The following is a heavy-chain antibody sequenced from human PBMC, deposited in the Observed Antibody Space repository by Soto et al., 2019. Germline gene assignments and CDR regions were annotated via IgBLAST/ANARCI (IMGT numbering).Heavy chain of an antibody. D-gene: IGHD1-26*01. CDR3: ARVLSGSYFGGPYYDFDI. V-gene: IGHV4-61*01. CDR1: GGSVSSGSYY. Sequence: PSETLSLTCTVSGGSVSSGSYYWSWIREPPGKGLEWIGHIYYSGSTNYNPSLKSRVPISVDTSKNQFSLKLSSVTAADTAVYYCARVLSGSYFGGPYYDFDIWGQGTMVTVSS. J-gene: IGHJ3*02. CDR2: IYYSGST.